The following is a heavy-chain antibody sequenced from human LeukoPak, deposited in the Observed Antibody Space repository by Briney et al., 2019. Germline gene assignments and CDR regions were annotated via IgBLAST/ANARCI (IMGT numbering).Heavy chain of an antibody. CDR2: INKDGSEE. CDR1: GSTFSDFY. CDR3: ARWPHCQDF. Sequence: LSGGSLRLSCAASGSTFSDFYMSWVRQAPGKGLEWVANINKDGSEEKYVDSVKGRFTISRDNAKNSLYLQMSSLRADDTAVYYCARWPHCQDFWGRGTRVTVSS. V-gene: IGHV3-7*03. J-gene: IGHJ4*02.